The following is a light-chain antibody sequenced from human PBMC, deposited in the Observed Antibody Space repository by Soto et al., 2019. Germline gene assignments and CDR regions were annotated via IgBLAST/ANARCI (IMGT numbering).Light chain of an antibody. CDR3: QQYNNWPLWT. CDR1: QSVSSN. CDR2: GAS. V-gene: IGKV3-15*01. Sequence: EIVMTQSPATLSVSPGERATLSCRASQSVSSNLAWYQQKPGQAPRLLVYGASTRPTGIPTRFSGSGSGTEFTLTISSLQSEDFAVYYCQQYNNWPLWTFGQGTKV. J-gene: IGKJ1*01.